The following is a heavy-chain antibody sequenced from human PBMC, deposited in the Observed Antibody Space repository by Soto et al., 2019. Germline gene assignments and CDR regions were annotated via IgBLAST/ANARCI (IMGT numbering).Heavy chain of an antibody. Sequence: QVQLQESGPGLVKPSQTLSLTCSVSGASISRDEYYWSWIRQHLGKGLEWIAYIYSSGNSYYNPSLSSRVAISLDTSKNQFSLRLSSVTAADTGVYYCASALTGDYVGFDYWGQGTPATVSS. V-gene: IGHV4-31*03. J-gene: IGHJ4*02. CDR1: GASISRDEYY. CDR3: ASALTGDYVGFDY. D-gene: IGHD3-9*01. CDR2: IYSSGNS.